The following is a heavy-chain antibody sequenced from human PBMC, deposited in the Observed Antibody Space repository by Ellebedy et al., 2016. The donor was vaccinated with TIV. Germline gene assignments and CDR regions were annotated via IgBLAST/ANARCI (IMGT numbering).Heavy chain of an antibody. CDR3: ARDPYSGAYYSYYYYYMDV. V-gene: IGHV3-21*01. J-gene: IGHJ6*03. CDR1: GFTFSSYN. Sequence: GESLKISCAASGFTFSSYNMNWVRQAPGKGLGWVSSITSSSSHIYYADSVRGRFTISRDNAKNSLYLQMNSLRAEDTAVYYCARDPYSGAYYSYYYYYMDVWGKGTTVIVSS. D-gene: IGHD1-26*01. CDR2: ITSSSSHI.